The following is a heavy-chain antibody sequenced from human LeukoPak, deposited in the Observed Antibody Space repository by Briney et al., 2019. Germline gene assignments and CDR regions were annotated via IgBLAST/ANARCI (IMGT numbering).Heavy chain of an antibody. CDR2: IYYSGST. CDR1: GGSISSSSYY. J-gene: IGHJ4*02. Sequence: SETLSLTCTVSGGSISSSSYYWGWIRQPPGKGLEWIGSIYYSGSTYYNPSLKSRVTISVDTSKSQFSLKLSSVTAADTAVYYCARLSGSSWSSYYFDYWGQGTLVTVSS. CDR3: ARLSGSSWSSYYFDY. D-gene: IGHD6-13*01. V-gene: IGHV4-39*01.